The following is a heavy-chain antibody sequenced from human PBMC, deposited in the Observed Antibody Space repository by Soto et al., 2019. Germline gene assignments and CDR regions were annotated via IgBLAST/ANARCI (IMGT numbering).Heavy chain of an antibody. CDR1: GGSITDYS. J-gene: IGHJ5*02. CDR2: IFSSGST. Sequence: SATLSLTCTVAGGSITDYSWVWIRQTAGKGLEWIGRIFSSGSTNYNPSLKCRITMSLDTSKNQFSLKFNSATGPDTAVYFCASDQGVLVTADNWFDPWGQGILVTVSS. CDR3: ASDQGVLVTADNWFDP. V-gene: IGHV4-4*07. D-gene: IGHD2-21*02.